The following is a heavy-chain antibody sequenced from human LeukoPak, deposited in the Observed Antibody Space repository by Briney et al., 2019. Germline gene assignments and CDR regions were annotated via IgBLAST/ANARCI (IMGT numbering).Heavy chain of an antibody. CDR1: GGSITSYF. CDR2: IYHGGTT. CDR3: AQKAPYSPAYSQQ. J-gene: IGHJ1*01. V-gene: IGHV4-59*01. Sequence: PSETLSLTCSVSGGSITSYFWTWIRQPPGKGLEWIGYIYHGGTTNYNPSLKSRVTISADTSQNQFSLKLSSVTTADTAVYYCAQKAPYSPAYSQQWGRGTLVTVSS. D-gene: IGHD2-15*01.